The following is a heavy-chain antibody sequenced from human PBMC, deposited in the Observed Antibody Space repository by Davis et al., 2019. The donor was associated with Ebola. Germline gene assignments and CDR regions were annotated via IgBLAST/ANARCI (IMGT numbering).Heavy chain of an antibody. Sequence: GESLKISCAASGFNFGDYYMSWIRQAPGKGLEWVSHISGSGANTYYADSVKGRFTISRDNAKKSLHLQVNILSAEDTALYYCARTRWDYFDSSGYYDYYYGMDVWGQGTTVTVAS. CDR1: GFNFGDYY. CDR3: ARTRWDYFDSSGYYDYYYGMDV. D-gene: IGHD3-22*01. J-gene: IGHJ6*02. CDR2: ISGSGANT. V-gene: IGHV3-11*01.